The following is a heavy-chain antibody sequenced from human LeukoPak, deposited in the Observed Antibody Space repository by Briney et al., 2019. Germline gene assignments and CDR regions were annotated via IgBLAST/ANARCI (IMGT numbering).Heavy chain of an antibody. CDR2: IYYSGST. V-gene: IGHV4-61*01. J-gene: IGHJ3*02. Sequence: SETLSLTCTVSGGSISSGSYYWSWIRQPPGKGLEWIGYIYYSGSTNYNPSLKSRVTISVDTSKNQFSLKLSSVTAADTAVYYCASTSIRGNAFDIWDQGTMVTVSS. D-gene: IGHD3-3*02. CDR3: ASTSIRGNAFDI. CDR1: GGSISSGSYY.